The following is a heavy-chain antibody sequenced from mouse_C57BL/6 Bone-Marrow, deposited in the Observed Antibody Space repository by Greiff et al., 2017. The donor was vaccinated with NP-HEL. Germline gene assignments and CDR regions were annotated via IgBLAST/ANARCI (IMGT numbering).Heavy chain of an antibody. V-gene: IGHV5-4*01. CDR2: ISYGGSYP. CDR3: ARDLGGRNY. Sequence: EVKLMESGGGLVKPGGSLKLSCAASGFTFSSYAMSWFRQTPEKRLGWVATISYGGSYPNYPANVKGRFTISRDNAKNNLYLQMSHLKSEDTAMYYCARDLGGRNYWGQGTSVTVSS. CDR1: GFTFSSYA. D-gene: IGHD4-1*01. J-gene: IGHJ4*01.